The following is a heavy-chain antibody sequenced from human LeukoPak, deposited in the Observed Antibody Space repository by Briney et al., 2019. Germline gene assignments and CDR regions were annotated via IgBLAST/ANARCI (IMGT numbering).Heavy chain of an antibody. V-gene: IGHV1-2*06. CDR2: INPNSGGT. D-gene: IGHD2-15*01. CDR1: GYTFTGYY. CDR3: ATATTYCSGGSCYVGSWFDP. J-gene: IGHJ5*02. Sequence: ASVKVSCKASGYTFTGYYMHWVRQAPGQGLEWKGRINPNSGGTNYAQKFQGRVTMTRDTSISTAYMELSRLRSDDTAVYYCATATTYCSGGSCYVGSWFDPWGQGTLVTVSS.